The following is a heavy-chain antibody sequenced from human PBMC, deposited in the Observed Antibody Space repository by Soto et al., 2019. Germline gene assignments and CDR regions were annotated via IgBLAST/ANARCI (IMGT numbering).Heavy chain of an antibody. Sequence: QVQLVQSGAEVKKPGASVKVSCKASGYTFTSYDINWVRQATGQGLEWMGWMNPNSGNTGYAQRCQGRVTMTTTTSISTAYMELNSLRSEDTAVYYCARELTSRAVDYWGQGTLVTVSS. J-gene: IGHJ4*02. V-gene: IGHV1-8*01. CDR3: ARELTSRAVDY. CDR2: MNPNSGNT. D-gene: IGHD3-16*01. CDR1: GYTFTSYD.